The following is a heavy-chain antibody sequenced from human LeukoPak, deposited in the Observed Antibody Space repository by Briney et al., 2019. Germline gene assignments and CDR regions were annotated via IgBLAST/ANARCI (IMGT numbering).Heavy chain of an antibody. J-gene: IGHJ6*02. CDR2: INHSGST. Sequence: SETLSLTCAVYGGSFSGYYWNWIRQPPGKGLEWIGEINHSGSTNYNPSLKSRVTISLDTSKNQFSLKLSSVTAADTAVYYCARLLPKRVTTWGVGMDVWGQGTTVTVSS. CDR1: GGSFSGYY. CDR3: ARLLPKRVTTWGVGMDV. D-gene: IGHD4-17*01. V-gene: IGHV4-34*01.